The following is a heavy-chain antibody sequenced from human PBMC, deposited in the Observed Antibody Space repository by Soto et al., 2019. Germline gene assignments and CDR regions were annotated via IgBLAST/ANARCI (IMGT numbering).Heavy chain of an antibody. J-gene: IGHJ4*02. CDR1: GFTFSSYW. Sequence: GGSLRLSCAASGFTFSSYWMSWVRQAPGKGLEWVANIKQDGSEKYYVDSVKGRFTISRDNAKNSLYLQMNSLRAEDTAVYYCARDGRFYDFWSGYYFDYWGQGTLLTVSS. D-gene: IGHD3-3*01. CDR2: IKQDGSEK. V-gene: IGHV3-7*01. CDR3: ARDGRFYDFWSGYYFDY.